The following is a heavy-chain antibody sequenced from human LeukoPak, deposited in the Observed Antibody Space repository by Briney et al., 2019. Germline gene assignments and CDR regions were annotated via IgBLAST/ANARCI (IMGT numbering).Heavy chain of an antibody. CDR1: GYTFPSFD. D-gene: IGHD6-19*01. CDR3: ARDNSVADTGWWFDP. J-gene: IGHJ5*02. V-gene: IGHV1-18*01. Sequence: ASVTVSCKASGYTFPSFDITWVRQAPGEGLELMGWISVRNGDTYYAQKYQGRVAMTADTSTNIAYMELSSLRFEDTAVYYCARDNSVADTGWWFDPWGQGTLVTVSS. CDR2: ISVRNGDT.